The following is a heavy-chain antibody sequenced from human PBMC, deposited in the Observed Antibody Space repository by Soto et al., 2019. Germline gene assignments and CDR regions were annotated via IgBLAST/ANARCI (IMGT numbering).Heavy chain of an antibody. V-gene: IGHV1-18*01. CDR2: ISAYNGNT. CDR3: ARVMITFGGVIVTDAFDI. D-gene: IGHD3-16*02. CDR1: GYTFTSYG. J-gene: IGHJ3*02. Sequence: GASVKVSCKASGYTFTSYGISWVRQAPGQGLEWMGWISAYNGNTNYAQKLQGRVTMTTDTSTSTAYMELRSLRSDDTAVYYCARVMITFGGVIVTDAFDIWGQGTMVTVSS.